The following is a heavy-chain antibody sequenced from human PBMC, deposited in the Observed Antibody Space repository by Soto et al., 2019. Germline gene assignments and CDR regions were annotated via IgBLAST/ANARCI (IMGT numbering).Heavy chain of an antibody. CDR3: ARHPYYQPLLRDTYYYYYYGMDV. D-gene: IGHD2-2*01. CDR2: ISSSSSYI. CDR1: GFTFSSYS. V-gene: IGHV3-21*01. J-gene: IGHJ6*02. Sequence: GGSLRLSCAASGFTFSSYSMNWVRQAPGKGLEWVSSISSSSSYIYYADSVKGRFTISRDNAKSSLYLQMNSLRAEDTAVYYCARHPYYQPLLRDTYYYYYYGMDVWGQGTTVTVSS.